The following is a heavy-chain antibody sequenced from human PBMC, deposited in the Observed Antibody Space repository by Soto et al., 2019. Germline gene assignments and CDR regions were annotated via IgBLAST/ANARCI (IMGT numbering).Heavy chain of an antibody. V-gene: IGHV3-23*01. Sequence: GGSLRLSCAASGFTFSSYAMSWVRQAPGKGLEWVSAISGSGGSTYYADSVKGRFTISRDNSKNTLYLQMNSLRAEDTAVYYCAAPDTAMPKGPWDYWGQGTLVTVSS. CDR2: ISGSGGST. J-gene: IGHJ4*02. CDR1: GFTFSSYA. CDR3: AAPDTAMPKGPWDY. D-gene: IGHD5-18*01.